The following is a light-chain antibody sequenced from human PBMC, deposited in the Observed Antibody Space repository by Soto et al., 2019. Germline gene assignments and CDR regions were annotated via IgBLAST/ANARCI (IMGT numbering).Light chain of an antibody. CDR2: GTF. V-gene: IGKV3-20*01. CDR3: QVYSDPPRYT. J-gene: IGKJ2*01. Sequence: EIVLTQSPGTLSLSPGERATLSCRASQSVDNRFLAWYHHKAGQAPRLLISGTFSRAPGVPDRISGSGSGTDFTLTISRLEPEDFAVYYCQVYSDPPRYTFGQGTKLEIK. CDR1: QSVDNRF.